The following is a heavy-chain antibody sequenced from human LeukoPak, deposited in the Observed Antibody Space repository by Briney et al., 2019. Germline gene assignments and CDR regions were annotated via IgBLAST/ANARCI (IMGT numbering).Heavy chain of an antibody. Sequence: GGSLRLSCAASGNYWMHWVRQASGKGLVWVSHINSDGSWTSYADSVKGRFTISKDNAKNTVYLQMNSLRAEDTAVYYCVRAMDVWGQGTTVTVSS. CDR3: VRAMDV. V-gene: IGHV3-74*01. CDR2: INSDGSWT. J-gene: IGHJ6*02. CDR1: GNYW.